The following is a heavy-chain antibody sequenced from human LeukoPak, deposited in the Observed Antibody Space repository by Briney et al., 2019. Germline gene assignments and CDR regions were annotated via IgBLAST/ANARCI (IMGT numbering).Heavy chain of an antibody. CDR2: ISYDGSNK. Sequence: GRSLRLSCAASGFTFSTYAMHWVRQAPGKGLEWVALISYDGSNKYYADSVKGRFTISRDNSKNTLFLHMSSLKAEDTAVYYCARDRSSSGWYGLDCWGQGTLVTVSS. V-gene: IGHV3-30-3*01. CDR1: GFTFSTYA. D-gene: IGHD6-13*01. CDR3: ARDRSSSGWYGLDC. J-gene: IGHJ4*02.